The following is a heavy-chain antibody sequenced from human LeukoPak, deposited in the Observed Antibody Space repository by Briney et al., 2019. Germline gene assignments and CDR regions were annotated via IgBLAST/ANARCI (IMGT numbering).Heavy chain of an antibody. CDR3: ARGRQDYDFWSGYLYYFDY. D-gene: IGHD3-3*01. J-gene: IGHJ4*02. V-gene: IGHV4-31*03. CDR2: IYYSGST. Sequence: PSQTLSLTCTVSGVSISSGGYYWRWIRQHPGKGLEWIGYIYYSGSTYYHPSLKSRVTISVDTSKNQFSLKLSSVTAADTAVYYCARGRQDYDFWSGYLYYFDYWGQGTLVTVSS. CDR1: GVSISSGGYY.